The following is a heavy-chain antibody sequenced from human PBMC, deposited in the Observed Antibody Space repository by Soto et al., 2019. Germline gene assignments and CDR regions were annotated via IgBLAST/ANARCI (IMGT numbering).Heavy chain of an antibody. CDR1: GFTFSGSA. D-gene: IGHD3-16*02. CDR3: TSDLGELSCPRAFHF. CDR2: IRSKVNNYAT. J-gene: IGHJ3*01. V-gene: IGHV3-73*01. Sequence: EVQLVESGGGLVQPGGSLKLSCAASGFTFSGSAVHWVRQASGKGLGWVGRIRSKVNNYATVYAASVKGRFTISRDDSKNTAYLQMNCLKAEDTAVYYFTSDLGELSCPRAFHFWGQGTMVTVSS.